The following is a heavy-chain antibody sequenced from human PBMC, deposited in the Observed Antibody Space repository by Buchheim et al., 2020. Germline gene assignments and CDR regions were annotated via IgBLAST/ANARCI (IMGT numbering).Heavy chain of an antibody. Sequence: QLQLQESGSGLVKPSQTLSLTCTVSGGSISSGGYYWSWIRQHPGKGLEWIGYFYYTGSTYYNPSLQSRVTISVDTSKNQFSLKLSSVTAADTAVYYCAGGHPISSWYDRYNWFDPWGQGTL. D-gene: IGHD6-13*01. V-gene: IGHV4-31*03. CDR1: GGSISSGGYY. J-gene: IGHJ5*02. CDR3: AGGHPISSWYDRYNWFDP. CDR2: FYYTGST.